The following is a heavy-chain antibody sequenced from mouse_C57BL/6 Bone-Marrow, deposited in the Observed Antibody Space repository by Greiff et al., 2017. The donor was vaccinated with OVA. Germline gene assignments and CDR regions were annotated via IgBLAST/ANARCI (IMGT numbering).Heavy chain of an antibody. CDR1: GFNIKDDY. D-gene: IGHD1-1*01. V-gene: IGHV14-4*01. J-gene: IGHJ2*01. CDR2: IDPENGDT. CDR3: TTTVVRGFDY. Sequence: VQLKQSGAELVRPGASVKLSCTASGFNIKDDYMHWVKQRPEQGLEWIGWIDPENGDTEYASKFQGKATITADTSSNTAYLQLSSLTSEDTAVYYCTTTVVRGFDYWGQGTTLTVSS.